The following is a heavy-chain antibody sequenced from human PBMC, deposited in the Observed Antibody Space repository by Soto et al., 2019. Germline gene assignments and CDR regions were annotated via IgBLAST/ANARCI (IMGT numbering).Heavy chain of an antibody. Sequence: SETLSLTCTVSGGSISSSSYYWGWIRQPPGKGLEWIGSIYYSGSTYYNPSLKSRVTISVDTSKNQFSLKLSSVTAADTAVYYCARLDRPLRFLEWLSPQYYYGMDVWGEGTTVTVSS. D-gene: IGHD3-3*01. CDR1: GGSISSSSYY. CDR3: ARLDRPLRFLEWLSPQYYYGMDV. CDR2: IYYSGST. J-gene: IGHJ6*04. V-gene: IGHV4-39*01.